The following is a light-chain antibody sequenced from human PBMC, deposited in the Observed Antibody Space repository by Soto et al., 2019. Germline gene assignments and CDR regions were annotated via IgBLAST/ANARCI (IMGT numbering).Light chain of an antibody. CDR3: QEAKSFPYN. CDR2: VAS. V-gene: IGKV1-12*01. CDR1: QGIDNW. Sequence: DIQMTQSPSSVSASVGDRATITCRASQGIDNWLAWYQQKPGKAPKLLIYVASNLQSGVPSRFSGSGSATEFTLTISSMQPEDFETYYCQEAKSFPYNLGKGTKVDI. J-gene: IGKJ2*01.